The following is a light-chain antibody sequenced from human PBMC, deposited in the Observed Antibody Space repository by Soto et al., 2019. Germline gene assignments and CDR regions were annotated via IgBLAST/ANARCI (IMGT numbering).Light chain of an antibody. CDR3: SSYAGSSVV. Sequence: QSALTQPPSASGSPGQSITISCTGTSNDVGGYNYVSWYQQHPGKAPKLMFYEVNKRPSGVPDRFSGSKSDNTASLTVSGLQAEDEADYYCSSYAGSSVVFGGGTKLTVL. V-gene: IGLV2-8*01. J-gene: IGLJ2*01. CDR1: SNDVGGYNY. CDR2: EVN.